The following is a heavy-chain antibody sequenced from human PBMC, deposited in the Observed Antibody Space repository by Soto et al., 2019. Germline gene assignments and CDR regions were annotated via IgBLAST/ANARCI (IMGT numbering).Heavy chain of an antibody. CDR1: GFTFSSYA. Sequence: PGGSLRLSCAASGFTFSSYAMNWVRQAPGKGLEWVSVISGSDGSTYYADSVKGRFTISRDNSKNTLYLQMNSLRAEDTAVYYCATPGPYSSETPWYPNDAFDIWGQGTMVTVSS. CDR2: ISGSDGST. CDR3: ATPGPYSSETPWYPNDAFDI. J-gene: IGHJ3*02. D-gene: IGHD6-19*01. V-gene: IGHV3-23*01.